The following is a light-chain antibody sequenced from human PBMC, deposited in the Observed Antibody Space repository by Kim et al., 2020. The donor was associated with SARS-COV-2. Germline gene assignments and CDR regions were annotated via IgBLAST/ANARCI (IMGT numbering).Light chain of an antibody. CDR2: GAS. J-gene: IGKJ1*01. Sequence: SPGERATLSCRASQRVSSSYLAWYQQKPGQAPRLLIYGASSRATGIPDRFSGSGSGTDFTLTISRLEPEDAAVYYCQQYGSSPWTFGRGTKVDIK. V-gene: IGKV3-20*01. CDR1: QRVSSSY. CDR3: QQYGSSPWT.